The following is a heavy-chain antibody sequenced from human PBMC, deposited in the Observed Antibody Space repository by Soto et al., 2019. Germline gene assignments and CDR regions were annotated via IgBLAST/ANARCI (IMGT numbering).Heavy chain of an antibody. D-gene: IGHD3-10*01. Sequence: EVQLLESGGDLVQPGGSLRLSCAASGFTFSSYAMTWVRQAPGKGLEWVSAMSGNGGGTYYADSVKGRFTISRDYSKNTVYLQMNSLRAEDTAVYYCAKVATLITMVRGVYFDHWGQGTLVTVSA. CDR1: GFTFSSYA. J-gene: IGHJ4*02. V-gene: IGHV3-23*01. CDR3: AKVATLITMVRGVYFDH. CDR2: MSGNGGGT.